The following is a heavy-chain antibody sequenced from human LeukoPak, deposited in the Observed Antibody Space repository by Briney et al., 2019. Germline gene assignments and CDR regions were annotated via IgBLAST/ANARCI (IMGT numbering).Heavy chain of an antibody. J-gene: IGHJ5*02. CDR2: IYSGGST. V-gene: IGHV3-66*01. CDR3: AKGGIAAAVNNWFDP. D-gene: IGHD6-13*01. CDR1: GFTVSNNY. Sequence: GGSLRLSCAASGFTVSNNYMSWVRQAPGKGLEWVSVIYSGGSTYHADPVKGRFTISRDNSKNTLYLQMNSLRAEDTAVYYCAKGGIAAAVNNWFDPWGQGTLVTVSS.